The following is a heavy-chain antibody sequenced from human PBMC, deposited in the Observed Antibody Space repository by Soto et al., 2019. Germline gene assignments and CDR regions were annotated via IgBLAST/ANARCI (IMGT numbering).Heavy chain of an antibody. V-gene: IGHV5-51*01. J-gene: IGHJ3*02. CDR2: IYPDDSDT. D-gene: IGHD3-16*01. Sequence: EVQLVQSGAEAKKSGESLKISCKAAGYSFKSYWIGWVRQMPGKGLEWMGIIYPDDSDTKYSPSFQGQVTISADKSIPTPYLQWGSLRASDPPHYYLARPPSQKGGGGFAFDIWGQGTMVTVSS. CDR1: GYSFKSYW. CDR3: ARPPSQKGGGGFAFDI.